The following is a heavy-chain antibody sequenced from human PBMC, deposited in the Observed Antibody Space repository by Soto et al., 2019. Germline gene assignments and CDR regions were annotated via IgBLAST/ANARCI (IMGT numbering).Heavy chain of an antibody. CDR2: INHSGNT. Sequence: SETLSLTCAVYGGSFSGYYWSWIRQPPGKGLEWIGEINHSGNTNYNPSLKSRVTISVDKSKNQFSLKLSSVTAADTAVYYCASQGLPYFDWSPTPLYYMHVWGKGTTVTVSS. V-gene: IGHV4-34*01. J-gene: IGHJ6*03. D-gene: IGHD3-9*01. CDR1: GGSFSGYY. CDR3: ASQGLPYFDWSPTPLYYMHV.